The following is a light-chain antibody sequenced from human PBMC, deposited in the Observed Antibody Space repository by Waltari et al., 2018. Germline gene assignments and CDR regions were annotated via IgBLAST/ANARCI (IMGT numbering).Light chain of an antibody. CDR2: DVS. J-gene: IGLJ3*02. V-gene: IGLV2-14*03. Sequence: QSALTQPASVPGSPGQSITIYCTGTRNAVGGYNYASWYQQHPGKAPKLMIYDVSKRPSGVSNRFSGSKSGNTASLSISGLQAEDEADYYCSSYTSISTWVFGGGTKLTVL. CDR1: RNAVGGYNY. CDR3: SSYTSISTWV.